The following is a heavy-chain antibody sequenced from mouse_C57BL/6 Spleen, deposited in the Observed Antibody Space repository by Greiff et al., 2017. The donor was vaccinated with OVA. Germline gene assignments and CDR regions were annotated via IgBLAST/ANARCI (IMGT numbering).Heavy chain of an antibody. CDR3: ARSSPHYYGSSYPYY. Sequence: QVQLQQSGAELARPGASVKLSCKASGYTFTSYGISWVKQTTGQGLEWIGEIYPRSGNTYYNEKFKGKATLTADKSSSTAYMELRSLTSEDSAVYFCARSSPHYYGSSYPYYWGQGTTLTVSS. CDR1: GYTFTSYG. V-gene: IGHV1-81*01. D-gene: IGHD1-1*01. J-gene: IGHJ2*01. CDR2: IYPRSGNT.